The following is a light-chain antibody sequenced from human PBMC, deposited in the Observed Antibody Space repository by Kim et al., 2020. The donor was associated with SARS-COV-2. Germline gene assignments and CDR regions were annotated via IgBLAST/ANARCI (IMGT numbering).Light chain of an antibody. CDR2: EGS. CDR1: SSDVGSYNL. V-gene: IGLV2-23*03. Sequence: LTQPASVSGSPGQSITISCTGTSSDVGSYNLVSWYQQHPGKAPKLMIYEGSKRPSGVSNRFSGSKSGNTASLTISGLQAEDEADYYCCSYAGSSTFVFGGGTQLTVL. J-gene: IGLJ2*01. CDR3: CSYAGSSTFV.